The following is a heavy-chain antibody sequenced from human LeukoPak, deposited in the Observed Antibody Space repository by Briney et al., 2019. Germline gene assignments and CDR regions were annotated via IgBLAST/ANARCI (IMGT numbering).Heavy chain of an antibody. V-gene: IGHV4-39*01. CDR2: IYYSGST. D-gene: IGHD4/OR15-4a*01. CDR3: AIRRSANPFDY. Sequence: SETLSPTCTVSGGSISSISYDWGWIRQSPGKGREWIGSIYYSGSTYYNPSLKSRVTISVDTSNNQFSLKLSSVTAADTAVYYCAIRRSANPFDYWGQGTLVTVSS. CDR1: GGSISSISYD. J-gene: IGHJ4*02.